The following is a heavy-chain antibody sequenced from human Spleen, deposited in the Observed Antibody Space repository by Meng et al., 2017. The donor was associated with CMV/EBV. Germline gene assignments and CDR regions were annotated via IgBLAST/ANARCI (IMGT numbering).Heavy chain of an antibody. V-gene: IGHV3-21*01. CDR2: ISSSSSYI. Sequence: GESLKISCAASGFTFSSYSMNWVRQAPGKGLEWVSSISSSSSYIYYADSVKGRFTISRDNAKNSLFLQMSSLRAEDTAMYYCARAGLGYCSVTSCYNDYWGQGTLVTV. CDR3: ARAGLGYCSVTSCYNDY. J-gene: IGHJ4*02. D-gene: IGHD2-2*02. CDR1: GFTFSSYS.